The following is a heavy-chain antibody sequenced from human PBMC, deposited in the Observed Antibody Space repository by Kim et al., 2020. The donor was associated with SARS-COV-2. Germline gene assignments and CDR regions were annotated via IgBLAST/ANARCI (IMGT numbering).Heavy chain of an antibody. J-gene: IGHJ4*02. CDR3: ARGVWWELGLFDY. CDR2: ISYDGSNK. V-gene: IGHV3-30*04. D-gene: IGHD1-26*01. Sequence: GGSLRLSCAASGFTFSSYAMHWVRQAPGKGLEWVAVISYDGSNKYYADSVKGRFTISRDNSKNTLYLQMNSLRAEDTAVYYCARGVWWELGLFDYWGQGTLVTVSS. CDR1: GFTFSSYA.